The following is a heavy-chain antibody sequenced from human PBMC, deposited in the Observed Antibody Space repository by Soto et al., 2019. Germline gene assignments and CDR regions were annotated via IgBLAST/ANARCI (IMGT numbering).Heavy chain of an antibody. J-gene: IGHJ3*02. D-gene: IGHD1-26*01. CDR2: IGGVGDKT. V-gene: IGHV3-23*01. CDR1: GFTFRNHA. CDR3: AKVYYSGTFPGAFDI. Sequence: GGSLILSCAGSGFTFRNHAMHWGRQAPGQGLQWGSGIGGVGDKTFYADSVKGRFTIYRDNSMSTLYLHMNSLRAEDTAVYYCAKVYYSGTFPGAFDIWGQGTMVTVSS.